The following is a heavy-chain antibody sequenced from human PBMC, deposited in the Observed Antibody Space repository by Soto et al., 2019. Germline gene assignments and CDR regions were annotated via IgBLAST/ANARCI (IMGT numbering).Heavy chain of an antibody. V-gene: IGHV1-69*12. CDR2: IIPLFRTP. Sequence: QVQLVQSGAEMKEPGSSVKVSCKTSGGTFSSSAISWLRQAPGQGLEWMGGIIPLFRTPDYAQTFQGRVTIAADESTSTAYMELSSLRSEDTAVYYCARDNDRLQLGGNYYYMLDVWGQGTTITVSS. CDR3: ARDNDRLQLGGNYYYMLDV. D-gene: IGHD4-4*01. J-gene: IGHJ6*02. CDR1: GGTFSSSA.